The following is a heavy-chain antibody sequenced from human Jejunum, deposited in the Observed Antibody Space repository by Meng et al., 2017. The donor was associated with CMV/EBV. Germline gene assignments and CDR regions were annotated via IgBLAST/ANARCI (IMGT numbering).Heavy chain of an antibody. CDR3: ARSRRYIDSRGGRELVLSSDY. J-gene: IGHJ4*02. V-gene: IGHV1-2*02. CDR2: INPNSGGT. Sequence: MHWVRQAPGQGLEWMGWINPNSGGTNYAQKFQGRVTMTRDTSISTAYMELSRLRSGDTAVYYCARSRRYIDSRGGRELVLSSDYWGQGTLVTVSS. D-gene: IGHD1-7*01.